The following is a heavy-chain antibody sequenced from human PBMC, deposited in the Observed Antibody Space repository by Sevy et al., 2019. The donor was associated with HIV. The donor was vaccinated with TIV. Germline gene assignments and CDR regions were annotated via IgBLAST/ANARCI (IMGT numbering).Heavy chain of an antibody. CDR1: GFTFGDYC. V-gene: IGHV3-49*04. J-gene: IGHJ4*02. D-gene: IGHD6-13*01. CDR2: LKSDVYGGTV. Sequence: GGSLRLSCTASGFTFGDYCMSWVRQAPGKGLEWVAFLKSDVYGGTVDHAASVRGRFVFSRDDSKTIAYLQMNDLKTEATGVYYCTRWKAAESIFDYWGQGALVTVSS. CDR3: TRWKAAESIFDY.